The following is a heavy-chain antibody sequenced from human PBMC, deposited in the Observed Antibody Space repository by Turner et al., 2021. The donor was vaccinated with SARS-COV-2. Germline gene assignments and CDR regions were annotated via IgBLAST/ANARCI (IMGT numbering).Heavy chain of an antibody. CDR1: GFTFSSYW. CDR2: IKQDGSEK. Sequence: EVQLLESGGGLVQPGRSLRLSCAASGFTFSSYWMTWVRQAPGKGLEWVASIKQDGSEKYYVDSVKGRFTISRDNAKNSLYLQMISLRADDTAVYYCARDGLYYYDRSAYYTSAFDIWGQGTMVTVSS. CDR3: ARDGLYYYDRSAYYTSAFDI. V-gene: IGHV3-7*01. J-gene: IGHJ3*02. D-gene: IGHD3-22*01.